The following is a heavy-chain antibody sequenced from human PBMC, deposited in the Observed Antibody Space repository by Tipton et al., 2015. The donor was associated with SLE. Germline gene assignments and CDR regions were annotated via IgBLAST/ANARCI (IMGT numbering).Heavy chain of an antibody. CDR2: IYYSGST. J-gene: IGHJ1*01. V-gene: IGHV4-34*01. Sequence: TLSLTCAVYGGSFSGYYWSWIRQPPGKGLEWIGSIYYSGSTYYNPSLKSRVTISVDTSKNQFSLKLSSVTAADTAVYYCARSPSIAVPAGYFQHWGQGTLVTVSS. CDR1: GGSFSGYY. D-gene: IGHD6-19*01. CDR3: ARSPSIAVPAGYFQH.